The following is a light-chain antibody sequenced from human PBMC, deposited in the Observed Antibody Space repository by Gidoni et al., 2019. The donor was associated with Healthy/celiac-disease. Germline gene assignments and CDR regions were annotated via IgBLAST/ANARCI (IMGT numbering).Light chain of an antibody. Sequence: DIQMTQSPSSLSASVGARVTITCRASQSISSYLNLYQQKPGKAPKLLIYAASSLQSGVPSRFSGSGSGTDFTLTISSLQPEDFATYYCQQSYSTPPWTFXXXTKVEIK. V-gene: IGKV1-39*01. CDR1: QSISSY. CDR3: QQSYSTPPWT. J-gene: IGKJ1*01. CDR2: AAS.